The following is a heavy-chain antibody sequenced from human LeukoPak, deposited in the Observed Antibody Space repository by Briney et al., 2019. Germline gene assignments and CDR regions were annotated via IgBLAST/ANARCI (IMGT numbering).Heavy chain of an antibody. D-gene: IGHD3-10*01. CDR2: IYYSGST. J-gene: IGHJ6*03. V-gene: IGHV4-39*07. Sequence: SETLSLTCTVSGGSISNGDYYWGWIRQPPGKGLEWIGSIYYSGSTYYNPSLKSRVTISVDTSKNQFSLKLSSVTAADTAVYYCARAPGGYYYYYYMDVWGKGTTVTISS. CDR1: GGSISNGDYY. CDR3: ARAPGGYYYYYYMDV.